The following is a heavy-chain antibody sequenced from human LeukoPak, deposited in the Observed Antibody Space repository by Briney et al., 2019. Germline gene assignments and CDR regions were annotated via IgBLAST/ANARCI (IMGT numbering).Heavy chain of an antibody. CDR1: GYTFTSYG. J-gene: IGHJ4*02. CDR3: ARDPRPWYSSSPWYFDY. Sequence: GASVKVSCKASGYTFTSYGISWVRQAPGQGLEWMGWISAYNGNTNYAQKLQGRVTMTTDTSTSTAYMELRSLRSDDTAVYYCARDPRPWYSSSPWYFDYWGQGTLVTVSS. CDR2: ISAYNGNT. D-gene: IGHD6-13*01. V-gene: IGHV1-18*01.